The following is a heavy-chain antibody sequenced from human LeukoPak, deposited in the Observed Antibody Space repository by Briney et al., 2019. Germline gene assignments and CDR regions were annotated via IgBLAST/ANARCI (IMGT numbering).Heavy chain of an antibody. J-gene: IGHJ4*02. D-gene: IGHD2-21*02. Sequence: SGTLSLTCVVSGGSISSSNWWSWVRQPPGQGLEWIGEIFHSGSTNYNPSLKSRVTISVDKSKNQFSLKLTSVTAADTAVYYCARGREHIVVVTAIPYFDYWGQGTLVTVSS. CDR3: ARGREHIVVVTAIPYFDY. V-gene: IGHV4-4*02. CDR2: IFHSGST. CDR1: GGSISSSNW.